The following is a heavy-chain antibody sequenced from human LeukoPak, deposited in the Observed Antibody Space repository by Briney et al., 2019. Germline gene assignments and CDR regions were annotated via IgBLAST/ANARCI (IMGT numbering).Heavy chain of an antibody. CDR2: IYYTGST. Sequence: SETLPLTCSVFGGSISKYYWSWIRKPPGQGLEWSGYIYYTGSTKYNSSLKSRVTMSVDTSKNQFSLTLSSVAAADTAVYYCARGHDYGDYALGDAFDIWGQGTMVTVSS. V-gene: IGHV4-59*01. J-gene: IGHJ3*02. CDR1: GGSISKYY. D-gene: IGHD4-17*01. CDR3: ARGHDYGDYALGDAFDI.